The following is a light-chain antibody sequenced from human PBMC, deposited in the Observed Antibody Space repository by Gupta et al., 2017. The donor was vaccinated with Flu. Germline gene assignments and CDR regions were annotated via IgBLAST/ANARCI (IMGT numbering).Light chain of an antibody. Sequence: EIVMTQSPATLSVSPGERATLSCRASQSVSSNLAWYQQKPGQAPRLLIYGASTRATGIPARFSGRGSGTEFTLTISSLQSEDFAVYYCQQYNNWPPLTFGQGTKVESK. CDR2: GAS. J-gene: IGKJ1*01. CDR1: QSVSSN. CDR3: QQYNNWPPLT. V-gene: IGKV3-15*01.